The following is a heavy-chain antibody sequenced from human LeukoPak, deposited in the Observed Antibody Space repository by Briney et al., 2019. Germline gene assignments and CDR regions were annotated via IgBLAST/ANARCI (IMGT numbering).Heavy chain of an antibody. J-gene: IGHJ4*02. CDR1: GGSISGFC. Sequence: PSETLSLTCAVSGGSISGFCWSWIRQPPGKGLEWIGYIYYSGSTTYNPSLNSRVTISVDTSKNQFSLKLSSVTAADTAVYYCARVKEGTAMVDYWGPGTLVTVSS. CDR2: IYYSGST. V-gene: IGHV4-59*01. CDR3: ARVKEGTAMVDY. D-gene: IGHD5-18*01.